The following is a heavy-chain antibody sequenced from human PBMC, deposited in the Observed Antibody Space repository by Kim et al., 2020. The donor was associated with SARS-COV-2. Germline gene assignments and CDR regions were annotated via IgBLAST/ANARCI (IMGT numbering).Heavy chain of an antibody. CDR1: GFTFGDYA. CDR3: TRDASCSSTSYPLCYGMDA. Sequence: GGSLRLSCTASGFTFGDYAMSWFRQAPGKGLEWVGFIRSKAYGGTTEYAASVKGRFTISRDDSKSIAYLQMNSLKTEDTAVYYCTRDASCSSTSYPLCYGMDAWGQGTTVTVSS. J-gene: IGHJ6*02. V-gene: IGHV3-49*03. D-gene: IGHD2-2*01. CDR2: IRSKAYGGTT.